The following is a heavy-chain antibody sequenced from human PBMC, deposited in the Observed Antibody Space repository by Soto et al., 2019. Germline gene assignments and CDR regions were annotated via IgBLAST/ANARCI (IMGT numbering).Heavy chain of an antibody. CDR2: ISSSSSTI. D-gene: IGHD3-10*01. J-gene: IGHJ4*02. V-gene: IGHV3-48*02. Sequence: PVGSLRLSCAASGFTFNIYNMNWVRQAPGKGLEGVSYISSSSSTIYYADSVKGRFTISRDNAKNSLYLQMNSLRDEDTAVYYCGGDRRPMYYSGSGHLDYWGQGALVNDSS. CDR3: GGDRRPMYYSGSGHLDY. CDR1: GFTFNIYN.